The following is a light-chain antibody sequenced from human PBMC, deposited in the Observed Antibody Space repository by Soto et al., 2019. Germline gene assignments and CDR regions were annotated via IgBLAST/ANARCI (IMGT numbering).Light chain of an antibody. J-gene: IGLJ1*01. CDR1: SSDIGAYIY. V-gene: IGLV2-8*01. CDR2: EVS. Sequence: QSALTQPPSASGSPGQSVTISCNGTSSDIGAYIYVSWYQQHPGKAPKLMISEVSRRPSGVPERFSGSKSGNTASLTVSGLQADDEAHHYCSSYAGSNNFVFGTGTKLTVL. CDR3: SSYAGSNNFV.